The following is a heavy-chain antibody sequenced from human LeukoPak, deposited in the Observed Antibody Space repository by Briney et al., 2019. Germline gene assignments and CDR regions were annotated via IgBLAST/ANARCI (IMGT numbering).Heavy chain of an antibody. CDR1: GYSFTSYW. CDR3: ARDLYSGGWTGFDS. J-gene: IGHJ4*02. CDR2: IYPGDSDT. V-gene: IGHV5-51*01. Sequence: KNGESLKISCKGSGYSFTSYWIGWVRQMPGKGLEWMGIIYPGDSDTKYSPSFQGQVTISADKSINTAYVQWRSLKASDTAIYYCARDLYSGGWTGFDSWGQGTLVTVSS. D-gene: IGHD1-26*01.